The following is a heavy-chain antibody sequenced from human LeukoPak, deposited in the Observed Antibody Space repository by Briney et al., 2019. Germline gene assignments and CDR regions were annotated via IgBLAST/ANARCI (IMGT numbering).Heavy chain of an antibody. V-gene: IGHV4-59*08. J-gene: IGHJ4*02. CDR3: AIGYCSSTSCPVGY. CDR1: GGSLSSYY. CDR2: IYYSGST. Sequence: SETLSLTCTVSGGSLSSYYWSWIRQPPGKGLEWIGYIYYSGSTNYNPSLKSRVTISVDTPKNQFSLKLSSVTAADTAVYYCAIGYCSSTSCPVGYWGQGTLVTVSS. D-gene: IGHD2-2*03.